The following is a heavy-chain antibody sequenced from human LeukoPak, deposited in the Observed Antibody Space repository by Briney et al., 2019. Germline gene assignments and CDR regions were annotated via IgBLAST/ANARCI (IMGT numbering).Heavy chain of an antibody. CDR3: ARGRSWSGYPDDAFDI. V-gene: IGHV1-8*03. J-gene: IGHJ3*02. Sequence: ASVKVSCKASGGTFSSYDINWVRQATGRGLEWMGWMNPNSGNTGYAQKFQGRVTITRNTSISTAYMELSSLRSEDTAVYYCARGRSWSGYPDDAFDIWGQGTMVTVSS. CDR1: GGTFSSYD. D-gene: IGHD3-3*01. CDR2: MNPNSGNT.